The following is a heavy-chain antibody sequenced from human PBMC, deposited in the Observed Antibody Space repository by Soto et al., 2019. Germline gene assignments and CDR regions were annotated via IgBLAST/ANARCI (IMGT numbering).Heavy chain of an antibody. J-gene: IGHJ4*02. Sequence: GGSLRLSCVGSGFNFAGYALAWVRQPPGKGLEWVTSISGPSYASFTADSLRGRFTVYRDNSKDTLFLKMKNLRAEDTAIYYCAKTPMEAVGTQFFYLWGKGTRLTV. CDR1: GFNFAGYA. V-gene: IGHV3-23*01. D-gene: IGHD6-19*01. CDR2: ISGPSYAS. CDR3: AKTPMEAVGTQFFYL.